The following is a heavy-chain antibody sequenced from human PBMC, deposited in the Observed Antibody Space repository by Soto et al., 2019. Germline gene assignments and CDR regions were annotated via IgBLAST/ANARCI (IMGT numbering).Heavy chain of an antibody. CDR3: ARGEQYSGRIFDY. V-gene: IGHV6-1*01. Sequence: SETLSLTCAITGDSVCSSSAGWSWVRQSPSRGLEWLGRTYYRSKWYYEYAVSVRGRITINPDTSKNQYSLQLNSVTPEDTAVYFCARGEQYSGRIFDYWGQGTLVTVSS. J-gene: IGHJ4*01. CDR1: GDSVCSSSAG. D-gene: IGHD1-26*01. CDR2: TYYRSKWYY.